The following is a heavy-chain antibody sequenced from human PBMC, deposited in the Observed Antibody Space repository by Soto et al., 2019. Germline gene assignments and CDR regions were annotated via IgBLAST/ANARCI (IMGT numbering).Heavy chain of an antibody. CDR3: ARALTDYGGNSGVDY. J-gene: IGHJ4*02. D-gene: IGHD4-17*01. CDR2: ISYDGSNK. CDR1: GFTFSSYA. V-gene: IGHV3-30-3*01. Sequence: QVQLVESGGGVVQPGRSLRLSCAASGFTFSSYAMHWVRQAPGKGLEWVAVISYDGSNKYYADSVKGRFTISRDNSKNTLDLQMNSLRAEDTAVYYCARALTDYGGNSGVDYWGQGTLVTVSS.